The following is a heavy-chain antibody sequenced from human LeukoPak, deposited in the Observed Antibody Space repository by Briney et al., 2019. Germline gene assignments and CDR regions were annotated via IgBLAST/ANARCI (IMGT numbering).Heavy chain of an antibody. V-gene: IGHV1-46*01. J-gene: IGHJ5*02. CDR1: GYTFTSYY. D-gene: IGHD3-3*01. CDR3: ASLLYDFWSGYSNWFDP. Sequence: ASVKVSCKASGYTFTSYYMHWVRQAPGQGLEWMGIINPSGGSTSYAQKFQGRVTITADESTSTAYMELSSLRSEDTAVYYCASLLYDFWSGYSNWFDPWGQGTLVTVSS. CDR2: INPSGGST.